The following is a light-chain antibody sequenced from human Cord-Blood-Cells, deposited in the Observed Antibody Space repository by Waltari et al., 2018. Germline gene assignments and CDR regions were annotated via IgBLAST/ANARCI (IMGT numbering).Light chain of an antibody. CDR3: QQYNNWPPWT. CDR1: QSVSNN. Sequence: EIVMTQSPATLSVSPGERATLSCRASQSVSNNLAWYQQNPGQAPTLLIYGASTRATGIPARFSGSVSGTEFTLTISSLQSEDFAVYYCQQYNNWPPWTFGQGTKVEIK. J-gene: IGKJ1*01. CDR2: GAS. V-gene: IGKV3-15*01.